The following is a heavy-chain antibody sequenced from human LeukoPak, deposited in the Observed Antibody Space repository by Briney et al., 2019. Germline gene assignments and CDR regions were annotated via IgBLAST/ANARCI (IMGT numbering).Heavy chain of an antibody. CDR2: ISASGGST. J-gene: IGHJ4*02. CDR1: GFTFRNYV. V-gene: IGHV3-23*01. D-gene: IGHD6-13*01. CDR3: AKGDSSSWYYFDY. Sequence: GGSLRLSSEVSGFTFRNYVMSWVRQAPGKGLEWVSVISASGGSTYYADSVKGRFTISRDNSRNTLHLQVSSLRAEDTAVYYCAKGDSSSWYYFDYWGQGTLVTVSS.